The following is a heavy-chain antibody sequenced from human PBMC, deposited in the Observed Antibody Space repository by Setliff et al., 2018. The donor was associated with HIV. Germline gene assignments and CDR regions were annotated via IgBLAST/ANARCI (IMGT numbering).Heavy chain of an antibody. Sequence: GESLKISCKGSGYSFSSYWIAWVRQMPGKGLEWMGIIYPGDSDTRYSPSFQGQVTISADKSISTAYLQWSSLKASDTAMYFCARAPNSPSYSNIWYADHWGQGTLVTVSS. V-gene: IGHV5-51*01. CDR2: IYPGDSDT. CDR3: ARAPNSPSYSNIWYADH. D-gene: IGHD4-4*01. J-gene: IGHJ5*02. CDR1: GYSFSSYW.